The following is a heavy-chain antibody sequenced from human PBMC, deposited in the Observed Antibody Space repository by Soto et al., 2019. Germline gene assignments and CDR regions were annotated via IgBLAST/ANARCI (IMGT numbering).Heavy chain of an antibody. D-gene: IGHD3-22*01. CDR3: RGYYPPFSFDY. V-gene: IGHV3-23*01. J-gene: IGHJ4*02. Sequence: GGSLRLSCAASGFTFISYAMSWVRQAPGKGLEWVSAISGSGGSTYYADSVKGRFTISRDNSKNTLYLQMNSLRAEDTAVYYCRGYYPPFSFDYWGQGTLVTVSS. CDR1: GFTFISYA. CDR2: ISGSGGST.